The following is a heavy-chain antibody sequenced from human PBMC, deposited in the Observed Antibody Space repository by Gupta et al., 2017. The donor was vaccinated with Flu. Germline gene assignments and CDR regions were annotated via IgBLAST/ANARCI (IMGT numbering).Heavy chain of an antibody. V-gene: IGHV3-23*01. CDR3: ACKRGDCSSTSCPYDYYYYYMDV. CDR2: ISGSGGST. J-gene: IGHJ6*03. Sequence: QAPGKGLEWVSAISGSGGSTYYADSVKGRFTISRDNSKNTLYLQMNSLRAEDTAVYYWACKRGDCSSTSCPYDYYYYYMDVWGKGTTVTVSS. D-gene: IGHD2-2*01.